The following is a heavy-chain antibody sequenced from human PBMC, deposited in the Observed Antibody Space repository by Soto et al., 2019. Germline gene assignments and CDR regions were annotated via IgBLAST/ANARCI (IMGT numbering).Heavy chain of an antibody. V-gene: IGHV1-69*01. CDR2: IIPKYGTT. CDR1: GGPFNTFG. J-gene: IGHJ4*02. D-gene: IGHD2-2*01. CDR3: ARTRQRRPVFYVDY. Sequence: QVQLMQSGAEVTKPGSSVKVSCKASGGPFNTFGISWVRQAPGQGHEWMGGIIPKYGTTNYARRFQGRVTITADESTTTAYLELSSLRHDDTAIYYCARTRQRRPVFYVDYWGQGTPISVTS.